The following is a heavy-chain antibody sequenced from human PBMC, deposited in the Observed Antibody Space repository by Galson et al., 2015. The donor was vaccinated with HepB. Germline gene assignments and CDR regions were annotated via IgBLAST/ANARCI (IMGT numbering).Heavy chain of an antibody. V-gene: IGHV7-4-1*02. CDR1: GYTFTSYA. CDR2: INTNTGNP. CDR3: ARGLRCSSTSCYFYYYYYGMDV. D-gene: IGHD2-2*01. J-gene: IGHJ6*02. Sequence: SVKVSCKASGYTFTSYAMNWVRQAPGQGLEWMGWINTNTGNPTYAQGFTGRFVFSLDTSVSTAYLQISSLKAEDTAVYYCARGLRCSSTSCYFYYYYYGMDVWGQGTTVTVSS.